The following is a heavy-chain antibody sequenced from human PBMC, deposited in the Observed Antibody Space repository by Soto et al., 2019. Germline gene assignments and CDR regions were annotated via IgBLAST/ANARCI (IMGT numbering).Heavy chain of an antibody. CDR3: ARDISDIVVVVAANSAFAGGAFDI. CDR1: GFTFSSYA. V-gene: IGHV3-30-3*01. J-gene: IGHJ3*02. CDR2: ISYDGSNK. D-gene: IGHD2-15*01. Sequence: QVQLVESGGGVVQPGRSLRLSCAASGFTFSSYAMHWVRQAPGKGLEWVAVISYDGSNKYYADSVKGRFTISRDNSKNTLYLQMHSLRAEDTAVYYCARDISDIVVVVAANSAFAGGAFDIWGQGTMVTVSS.